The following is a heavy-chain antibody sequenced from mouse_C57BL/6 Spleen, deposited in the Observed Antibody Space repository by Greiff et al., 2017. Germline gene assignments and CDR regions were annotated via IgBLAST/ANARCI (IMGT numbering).Heavy chain of an antibody. CDR2: IYPRSGNT. D-gene: IGHD1-1*01. CDR1: GYTFTSYG. CDR3: ARKGIGVITTGLSAFGY. V-gene: IGHV1-81*01. Sequence: VHLVESGAELARPGASVKLSCKASGYTFTSYGISWVKQRTGQGLEWIGEIYPRSGNTYYNETFKGKATLTADKSSSTAYMQLRSLTSGDSAVYFGARKGIGVITTGLSAFGYGGQGTTLTVSS. J-gene: IGHJ2*01.